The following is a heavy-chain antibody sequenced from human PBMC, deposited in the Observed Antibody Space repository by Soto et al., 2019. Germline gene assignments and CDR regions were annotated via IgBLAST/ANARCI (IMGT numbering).Heavy chain of an antibody. Sequence: EVRLVESGGGIVKPGGSLRLSCAASGFTFNKYSMNWVRQAPGKGLEWVSSFTSKTGDQYYADSVKGRFIISRDNTKNSLSLQVTSLRDEDTAVYYCARDLMPNDRCLGDRAYWGQGTLVTVPS. J-gene: IGHJ4*02. D-gene: IGHD3-22*01. CDR3: ARDLMPNDRCLGDRAY. CDR2: FTSKTGDQ. CDR1: GFTFNKYS. V-gene: IGHV3-21*06.